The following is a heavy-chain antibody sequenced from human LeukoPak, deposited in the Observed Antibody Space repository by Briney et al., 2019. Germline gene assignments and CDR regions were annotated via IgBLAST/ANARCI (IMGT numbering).Heavy chain of an antibody. V-gene: IGHV3-23*01. CDR1: GFTFSTYG. Sequence: GGSLRLSCAASGFTFSTYGMSWVRQAPGKGLEWVSTFGGSGASVYYADSVKGRFTVSRDNSKNTLYLQMNSLRVEVTAVYYCAKSGPYYYDYWGQGTLVTVSS. CDR2: FGGSGASV. CDR3: AKSGPYYYDY. J-gene: IGHJ4*02. D-gene: IGHD3-10*01.